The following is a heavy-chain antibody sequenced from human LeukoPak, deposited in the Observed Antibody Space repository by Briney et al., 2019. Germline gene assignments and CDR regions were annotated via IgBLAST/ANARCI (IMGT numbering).Heavy chain of an antibody. CDR2: ISSSSSTI. D-gene: IGHD2-21*01. CDR3: ARDRDGGMDV. V-gene: IGHV3-48*01. CDR1: GFTFSSYS. J-gene: IGHJ6*02. Sequence: GGSLRLSCAASGFTFSSYSMKWVRQAPGKGLEWVSYISSSSSTIYYADSVKGRFTISRDNAKNSLYLQMNSLRAEDTAVYYCARDRDGGMDVWGQGTTVTVSS.